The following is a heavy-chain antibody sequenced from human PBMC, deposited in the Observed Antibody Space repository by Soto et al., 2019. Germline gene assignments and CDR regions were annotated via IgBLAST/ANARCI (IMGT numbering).Heavy chain of an antibody. D-gene: IGHD3-10*02. J-gene: IGHJ2*01. V-gene: IGHV4-59*08. CDR2: IYYSGST. Sequence: QVQLQESGPGLVKPSETLSLTCTVSGGSISSYYWSWIRQPPGKGLEWIGYIYYSGSTNYNPSLKSRVTISVDTSKNQFSLKLSYVTAADTAVYYCARHGYYVPYWYFDLWGRGTLVTVSS. CDR1: GGSISSYY. CDR3: ARHGYYVPYWYFDL.